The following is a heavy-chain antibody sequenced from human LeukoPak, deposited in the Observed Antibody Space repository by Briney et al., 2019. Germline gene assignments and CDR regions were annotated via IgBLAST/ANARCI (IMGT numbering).Heavy chain of an antibody. V-gene: IGHV4-30-4*01. CDR3: ARAPWDYGSGSYSVQFDY. D-gene: IGHD3-10*01. Sequence: PSETLSLTCTVSGGSISSGDYYWSWVRQPPREGLEWIGYMYYSRSTYYNPSLKIRVTISLHTSKNQFYLKLSSVTAADTAVYYCARAPWDYGSGSYSVQFDYWGQGTLVTVSS. J-gene: IGHJ4*02. CDR2: MYYSRST. CDR1: GGSISSGDYY.